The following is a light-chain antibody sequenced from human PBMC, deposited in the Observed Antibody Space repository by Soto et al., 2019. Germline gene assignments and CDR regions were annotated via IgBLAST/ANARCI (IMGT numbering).Light chain of an antibody. Sequence: QSALTQPPSVSGAPGQRVTISCTGSSSNIGAGCDVHWYQQLPGTAPKLLIYGNSNRPSGVPDRFSGSKSGTSASLAITGLQAEDEADYYCQSYDSSLSVWVFGGGTKVTVL. J-gene: IGLJ3*02. CDR3: QSYDSSLSVWV. CDR1: SSNIGAGCD. V-gene: IGLV1-40*01. CDR2: GNS.